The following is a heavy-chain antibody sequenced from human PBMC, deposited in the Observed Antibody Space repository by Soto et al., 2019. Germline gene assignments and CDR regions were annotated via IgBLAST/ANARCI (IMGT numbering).Heavy chain of an antibody. CDR3: ARVAYCGGDCYRGFDP. CDR2: IYHSGST. CDR1: GGSISSGGYS. J-gene: IGHJ5*02. V-gene: IGHV4-30-2*01. Sequence: QLQLQESGSGLVKPSQTLSLTCAVSGGSISSGGYSWSWIRQPPGKGLEWIGYIYHSGSTYYNPSLKSRVTISVDRSKNQFYLKLSSVTAADTAVYYCARVAYCGGDCYRGFDPWGQGTLVTVSS. D-gene: IGHD2-21*02.